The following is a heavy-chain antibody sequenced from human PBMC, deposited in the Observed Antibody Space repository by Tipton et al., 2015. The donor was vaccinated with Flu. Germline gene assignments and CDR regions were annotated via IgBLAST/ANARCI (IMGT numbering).Heavy chain of an antibody. CDR3: ADLGSGGGNYRV. CDR1: GFPFSDHY. D-gene: IGHD2-15*01. CDR2: IRNKAATYGV. Sequence: VQLVQSGGGLVQPGGSLRLSCVTSGFPFSDHYMDWVRQATGKGLEWVGQIRNKAATYGVDYAASVKGRFTISRDDSKNSVYLQMNSLETEDTAVYYCADLGSGGGNYRVWGQGTLVTVSS. V-gene: IGHV3-72*01. J-gene: IGHJ4*02.